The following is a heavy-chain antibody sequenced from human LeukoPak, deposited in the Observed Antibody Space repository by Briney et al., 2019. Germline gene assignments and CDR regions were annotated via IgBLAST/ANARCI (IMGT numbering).Heavy chain of an antibody. D-gene: IGHD6-13*01. V-gene: IGHV4-30-4*02. Sequence: SETLSLTCTVSGGSISSGDYYWSWIRQPPGKGLEWIGYIYYSGSTYYNPSLKSRVTISVDTSKNQFSLKLSSVTAADTAVYYCARGVYSSSSYFDCWGQGTLVTVSS. CDR2: IYYSGST. J-gene: IGHJ4*02. CDR3: ARGVYSSSSYFDC. CDR1: GGSISSGDYY.